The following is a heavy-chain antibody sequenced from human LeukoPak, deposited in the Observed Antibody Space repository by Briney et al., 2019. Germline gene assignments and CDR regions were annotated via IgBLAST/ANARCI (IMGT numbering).Heavy chain of an antibody. Sequence: ASVKVSCKPSGYTFTAYYMRWVRQAPGQGLEWLGWIYPNSGATQYAQKFQGRITMTRDTSINTAYMELSSLRSDDTAIYYCVRFTVELGKNYWGQGTLITVSS. J-gene: IGHJ4*02. CDR3: VRFTVELGKNY. CDR2: IYPNSGAT. V-gene: IGHV1-2*02. D-gene: IGHD7-27*01. CDR1: GYTFTAYY.